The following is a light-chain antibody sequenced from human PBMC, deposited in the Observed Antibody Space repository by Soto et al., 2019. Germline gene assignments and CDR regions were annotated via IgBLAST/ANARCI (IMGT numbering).Light chain of an antibody. V-gene: IGKV3-20*01. Sequence: VLTQSPGTLSLSPGEGATLSCRASQRVASDLAWYLQKPGQPPRLLICDASIRATGIPDRISGSGSERDFTLTISRLEPEDAAVYYCQQYLNSPRTFGQGTKLEIK. J-gene: IGKJ1*01. CDR3: QQYLNSPRT. CDR1: QRVASD. CDR2: DAS.